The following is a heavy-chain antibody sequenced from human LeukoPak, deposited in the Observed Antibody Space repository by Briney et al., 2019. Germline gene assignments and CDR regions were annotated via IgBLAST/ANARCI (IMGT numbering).Heavy chain of an antibody. V-gene: IGHV1-69*01. D-gene: IGHD3-3*01. CDR2: IIPISGTA. CDR3: ARAITILGVAQI. CDR1: GGTFSSYA. J-gene: IGHJ3*02. Sequence: SVKVSCKASGGTFSSYAISWVRQAPGQGLEWMGGIIPISGTANYAQKFQGRVTITADESTSTAYMELSSLRSEDTAVYYCARAITILGVAQIWGQGTMVTVSS.